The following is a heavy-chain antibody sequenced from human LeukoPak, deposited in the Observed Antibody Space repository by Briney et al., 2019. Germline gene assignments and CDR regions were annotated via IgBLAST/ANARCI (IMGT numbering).Heavy chain of an antibody. CDR2: INPNSGGT. CDR3: ASSPITIFGVVTFDFDY. Sequence: ASVKVSCKASGDTFTGYYMHWLRQAPGQGLEWMGRINPNSGGTNYAQKFQGRVTMTRDTSISTAYMELSRLRSDDTAVYYCASSPITIFGVVTFDFDYWGQGTLVTVSS. CDR1: GDTFTGYY. V-gene: IGHV1-2*06. D-gene: IGHD3-3*01. J-gene: IGHJ4*02.